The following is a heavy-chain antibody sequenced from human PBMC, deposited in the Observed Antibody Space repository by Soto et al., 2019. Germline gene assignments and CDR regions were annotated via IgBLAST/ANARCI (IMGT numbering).Heavy chain of an antibody. CDR3: ARELFGPPPPTHPGTPYGYFDL. CDR2: IIPIFGTA. Sequence: QVQLVQSGAEVKKPGSSVKVSCKASGGTFRSYGISWVRQAPGQGIEWMGGIIPIFGTANYVQKFQGRVTITADESTSTAYIELSSLRSEDTAVYYCARELFGPPPPTHPGTPYGYFDLWGRGTLVTVSS. CDR1: GGTFRSYG. V-gene: IGHV1-69*01. D-gene: IGHD3-16*01. J-gene: IGHJ2*01.